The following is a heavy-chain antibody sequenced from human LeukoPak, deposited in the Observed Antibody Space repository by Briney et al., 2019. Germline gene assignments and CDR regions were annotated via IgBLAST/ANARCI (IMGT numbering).Heavy chain of an antibody. J-gene: IGHJ6*03. CDR2: INPSGGST. Sequence: ASVKVSRKASGYTFTSYYMHWVRQAPGQGLEWMGIINPSGGSTSYAQKFQGRVTITRNTSISTAYMEVSSLRYEDTAVYYCARRAVDNSYYYYMDVWGKGTTVTVSS. CDR1: GYTFTSYY. V-gene: IGHV1-46*01. D-gene: IGHD6-19*01. CDR3: ARRAVDNSYYYYMDV.